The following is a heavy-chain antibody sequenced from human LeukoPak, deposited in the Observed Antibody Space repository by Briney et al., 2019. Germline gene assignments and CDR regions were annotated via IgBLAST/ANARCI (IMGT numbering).Heavy chain of an antibody. Sequence: GSLRLSCAASGFTFSSYEMNWVRQAPGKALEWVSYISSGGRTTYYADSVKGRFTISRDNAQNSLYLQMNSLRAEDTAVYYCARGPGGNYFGGQGTLVTVSS. CDR1: GFTFSSYE. V-gene: IGHV3-48*03. CDR2: ISSGGRTT. CDR3: ARGPGGNYF. D-gene: IGHD3-10*01. J-gene: IGHJ4*02.